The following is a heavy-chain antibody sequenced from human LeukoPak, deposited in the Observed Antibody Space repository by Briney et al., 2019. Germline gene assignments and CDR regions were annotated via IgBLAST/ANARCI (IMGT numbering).Heavy chain of an antibody. D-gene: IGHD3-3*01. CDR1: GGSISSGSYY. V-gene: IGHV4-61*02. Sequence: PSQTLSLTCTVSGGSISSGSYYWSWIRQPAGKGLEWIGRIYTSGSTNYNPSLKSRVTISVDTSKNQFSLKLSSVTAADTAVYYCARGRYDFWSGYYGWFDPWGQGTLVTVSS. CDR3: ARGRYDFWSGYYGWFDP. CDR2: IYTSGST. J-gene: IGHJ5*02.